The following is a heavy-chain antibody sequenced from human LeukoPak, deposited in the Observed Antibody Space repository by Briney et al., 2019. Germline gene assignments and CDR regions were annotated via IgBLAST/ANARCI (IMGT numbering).Heavy chain of an antibody. J-gene: IGHJ6*02. V-gene: IGHV1-8*02. D-gene: IGHD2-15*01. CDR3: ARGYCSGGSCYSNPDNYYYGMDV. CDR2: MNPNSGNT. Sequence: GGSLRLSCAASGFTVSSDYMGWVRQAPGQGLEWMGWMNPNSGNTGYAQKFQGRVTMTRNTSISTAYMELSSLRSEDTAVYYCARGYCSGGSCYSNPDNYYYGMDVWGQGTTVTVSS. CDR1: GFTVSSDY.